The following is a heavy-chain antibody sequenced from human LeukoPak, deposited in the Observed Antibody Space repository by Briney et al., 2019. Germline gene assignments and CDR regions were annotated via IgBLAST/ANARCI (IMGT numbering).Heavy chain of an antibody. J-gene: IGHJ3*02. Sequence: GASVKVSCKASGYTFNNYYLHWVRQAPGQGLEWMGIINPGGGSTNYAQTFQGRVTMTRDMSTSTVYMELSSLRSEDTAVYYCALHSGGYSHAFDIWGQGTMVTVSS. CDR2: INPGGGST. D-gene: IGHD3-22*01. CDR3: ALHSGGYSHAFDI. V-gene: IGHV1-46*02. CDR1: GYTFNNYY.